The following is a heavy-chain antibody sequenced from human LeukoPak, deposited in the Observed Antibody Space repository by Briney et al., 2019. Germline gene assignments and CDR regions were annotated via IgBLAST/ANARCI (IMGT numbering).Heavy chain of an antibody. CDR3: ASGYSRGGDY. CDR1: GFTFSSYW. J-gene: IGHJ4*02. CDR2: ISSSGSTM. D-gene: IGHD2-21*01. Sequence: GGSLRLSCAASGFTFSSYWMHWVRQAPGKGLVWVSQISSSGSTMYYADSVKGRFTISRDNAKNSLYLQMNSLRDEDTAVYYCASGYSRGGDYWGQGTLVTVSS. V-gene: IGHV3-48*02.